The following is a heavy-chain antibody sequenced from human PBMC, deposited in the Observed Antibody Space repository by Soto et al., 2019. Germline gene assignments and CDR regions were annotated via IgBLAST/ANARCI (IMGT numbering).Heavy chain of an antibody. D-gene: IGHD6-19*01. V-gene: IGHV3-74*01. Sequence: GGSLRLSCAASGFTFSSYWMHWVRQAPGKGLVWVSRINSDGSSTSYADSVKGRFTISRDNAKNTLYLQMNSLRAEDTAVYYCARDFDKAVAGLYYYYGMDVWGQGTTVTVSS. J-gene: IGHJ6*02. CDR2: INSDGSST. CDR1: GFTFSSYW. CDR3: ARDFDKAVAGLYYYYGMDV.